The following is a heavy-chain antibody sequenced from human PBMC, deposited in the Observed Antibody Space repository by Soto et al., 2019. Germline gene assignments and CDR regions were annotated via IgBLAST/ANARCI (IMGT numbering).Heavy chain of an antibody. CDR1: GASIRSTDYY. CDR2: VYYTGST. J-gene: IGHJ5*02. D-gene: IGHD2-21*02. Sequence: TVSLTCTVSGASIRSTDYYWSWIRRAPGKGLEWIGYVYYTGSTYYNPSLMSRLTISVDTSKNQFSLKLTSVTAAETAVYYCVRTAREGAVAPHWFDRWGQGTQVTVSS. CDR3: VRTAREGAVAPHWFDR. V-gene: IGHV4-30-4*01.